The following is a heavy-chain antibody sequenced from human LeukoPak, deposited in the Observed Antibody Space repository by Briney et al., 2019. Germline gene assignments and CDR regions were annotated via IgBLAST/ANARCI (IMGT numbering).Heavy chain of an antibody. V-gene: IGHV3-23*01. CDR1: GFTFSNYA. J-gene: IGHJ6*02. CDR3: AEDAYGSVDV. CDR2: ISGSGGDT. Sequence: GGSLRLSCAASGFTFSNYAMSWVRQAPGKGLEWVSAISGSGGDTYYADSVKGRFTISRDNSKNTLYVQMNSLRAEDTAVYYCAEDAYGSVDVWGQGTTITVSS. D-gene: IGHD3-10*01.